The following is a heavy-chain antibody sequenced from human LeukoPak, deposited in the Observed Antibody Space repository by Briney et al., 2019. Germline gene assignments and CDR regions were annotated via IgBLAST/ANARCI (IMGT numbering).Heavy chain of an antibody. J-gene: IGHJ3*01. Sequence: PGGSLRLSCTASGFTFSAYAMMWVRQAPGKGPEWVSAIRGGGGSAFYADSVKGRFTISGDNSKYTLFLQMNSLRAEDTAVYYSARDRHGDYIVPLDMWGPGTMVTVSS. CDR2: IRGGGGSA. CDR1: GFTFSAYA. V-gene: IGHV3-23*01. D-gene: IGHD4-17*01. CDR3: ARDRHGDYIVPLDM.